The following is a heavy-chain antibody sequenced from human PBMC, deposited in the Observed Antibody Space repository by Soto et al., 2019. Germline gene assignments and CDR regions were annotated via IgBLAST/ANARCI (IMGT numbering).Heavy chain of an antibody. CDR3: ARDLGGEYCGGDCYWENAFDI. J-gene: IGHJ3*02. D-gene: IGHD2-21*02. CDR1: GGSISSYY. Sequence: LETLSLTCTVSGGSISSYYWSWIRQPPGKGLEWIGYIYYSGSTNYNPSLKSRVTISVDTSKNQFSLKLSSVTAADTAVYYCARDLGGEYCGGDCYWENAFDIWGQGTMVTVSS. V-gene: IGHV4-59*01. CDR2: IYYSGST.